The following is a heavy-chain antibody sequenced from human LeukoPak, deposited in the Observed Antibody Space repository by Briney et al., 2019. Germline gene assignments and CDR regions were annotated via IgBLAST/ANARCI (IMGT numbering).Heavy chain of an antibody. J-gene: IGHJ3*02. CDR1: GYNFTSYW. D-gene: IGHD2-2*01. CDR3: ARGIVVVPAAHDAFDI. Sequence: GESLKISCKGSGYNFTSYWIGWVRQMPGKGLEWMGIIYPGDSDTRYSPSFQGQVTISADKSISTAYLQWSSLKASDTAMYYCARGIVVVPAAHDAFDIWGQGTMVTVSS. CDR2: IYPGDSDT. V-gene: IGHV5-51*01.